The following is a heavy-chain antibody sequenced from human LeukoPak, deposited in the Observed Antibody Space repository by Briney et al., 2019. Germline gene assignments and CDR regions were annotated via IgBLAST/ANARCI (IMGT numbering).Heavy chain of an antibody. D-gene: IGHD4-17*01. CDR2: IYYSGST. CDR1: GGSISSGGYY. CDR3: AREGYYGDYGVFDY. V-gene: IGHV4-31*03. Sequence: SETLSLTCTVSGGSISSGGYYWSWIRQHPGKGLEWIGYIYYSGSTYYNPSLKSRVTISVDTSKNQFSLKLSSVTAADTAVYYCAREGYYGDYGVFDYWGQGTLVTVSS. J-gene: IGHJ4*02.